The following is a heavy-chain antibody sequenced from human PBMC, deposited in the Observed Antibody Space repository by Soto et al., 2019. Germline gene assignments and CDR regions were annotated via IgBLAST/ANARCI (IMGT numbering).Heavy chain of an antibody. V-gene: IGHV1-69*02. CDR1: VGTFSSYT. J-gene: IGHJ5*02. CDR2: IIPILGIA. Sequence: QVQLVQSGAEVKKPGSSVKVSCKASVGTFSSYTISWVRQAPGQGLEWMGRIIPILGIANYAQKFQGRVTITADKSTSTAYMELSSLRSEDTAVYYCARGIAVAGTYWFDPWGQGTLVTVSS. CDR3: ARGIAVAGTYWFDP. D-gene: IGHD6-19*01.